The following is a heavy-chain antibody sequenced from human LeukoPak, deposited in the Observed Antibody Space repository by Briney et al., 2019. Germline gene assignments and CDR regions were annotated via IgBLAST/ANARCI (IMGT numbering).Heavy chain of an antibody. CDR2: IYYSGTT. J-gene: IGHJ4*02. Sequence: PLETLPLTCAVYGGSFSGYYWSWIRQPPGKGLEWIGYIYYSGTTNYNPSLESRVTTSVDTSKNQFSLKLSSVTAADTAVYYCARGPPPDLDYWGRGTLVTVSS. CDR3: ARGPPPDLDY. CDR1: GGSFSGYY. V-gene: IGHV4-34*11.